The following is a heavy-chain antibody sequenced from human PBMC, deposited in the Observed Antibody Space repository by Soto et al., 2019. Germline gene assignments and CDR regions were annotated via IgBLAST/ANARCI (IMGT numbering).Heavy chain of an antibody. CDR3: ARRGLDDDAYDI. V-gene: IGHV5-51*01. Sequence: PGASLKISCKASGNIFSNYWIIWVRQLPGKGLESMGIIYPGDSETTYSPSFQGQVSISADKSLTTAFLQWSSLKASDTAMYYCARRGLDDDAYDIWGQGTMVTVSS. D-gene: IGHD5-12*01. CDR1: GNIFSNYW. J-gene: IGHJ3*02. CDR2: IYPGDSET.